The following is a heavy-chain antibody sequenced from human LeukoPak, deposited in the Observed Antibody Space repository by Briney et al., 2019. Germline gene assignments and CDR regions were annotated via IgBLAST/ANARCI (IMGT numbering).Heavy chain of an antibody. D-gene: IGHD2-2*01. V-gene: IGHV4-31*03. CDR3: ARDRTTYYYGMDV. Sequence: SQTLSLTCTVSGGSISSGGYYWSWIRQHPGKGLEWIGYIYYSGSTYYNPSLKSRVTISVDTSKNQFSLKLSSVTAADTAVDYCARDRTTYYYGMDVWGQGTTVTVSS. CDR2: IYYSGST. CDR1: GGSISSGGYY. J-gene: IGHJ6*02.